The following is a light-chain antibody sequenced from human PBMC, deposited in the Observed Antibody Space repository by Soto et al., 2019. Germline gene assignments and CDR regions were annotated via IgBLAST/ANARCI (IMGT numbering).Light chain of an antibody. CDR1: QTVTSTY. CDR2: GAS. V-gene: IGKV3-20*01. J-gene: IGKJ1*01. Sequence: EIVLTQSPGTLSLSPGERATLSCRASQTVTSTYLAWYQQKPGQAPRLLIYGASSRATGIPDRFSGSGSGTDFTITISRVEPDDFAVYFCQQYDSSPVWTFGQGTRVEMK. CDR3: QQYDSSPVWT.